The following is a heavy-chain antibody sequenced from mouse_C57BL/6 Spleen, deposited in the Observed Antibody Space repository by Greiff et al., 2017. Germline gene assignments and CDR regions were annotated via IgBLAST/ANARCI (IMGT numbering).Heavy chain of an antibody. D-gene: IGHD1-1*02. J-gene: IGHJ2*01. CDR2: INPNNGGT. CDR1: GYTFTDYN. Sequence: VQLQQSGPELVKPGASVKMSCKASGYTFTDYNMHWVKQSHGKSLEWIGYINPNNGGTSYNQKFKGKATLTVNKSSSTAYMELRSLTSEESAVYYCAGEGVGYFGYWGQGTTRTVSS. V-gene: IGHV1-22*01. CDR3: AGEGVGYFGY.